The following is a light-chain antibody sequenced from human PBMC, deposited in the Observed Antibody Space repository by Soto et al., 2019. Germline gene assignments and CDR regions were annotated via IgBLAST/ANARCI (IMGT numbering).Light chain of an antibody. V-gene: IGKV3-11*01. CDR1: QSVSSY. CDR3: QQRGT. Sequence: EIVLTQSPATLSLSPGERATLSCRASQSVSSYLAWYQQKTGQAPRLLIYDASNRATGIPARFSGSGSGTDFTLTISSLEPEDFAVYYCQQRGTFGPGTKVDIK. J-gene: IGKJ3*01. CDR2: DAS.